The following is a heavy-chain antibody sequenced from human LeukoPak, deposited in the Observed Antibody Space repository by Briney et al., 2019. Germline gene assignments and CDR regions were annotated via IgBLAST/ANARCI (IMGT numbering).Heavy chain of an antibody. V-gene: IGHV1-18*01. Sequence: ASVKVSCKASGYTFTSYGISWVRQAPGQGLEWMGWISAYNGNTSYAQKLQGRVTMTTDTSTSTAYMELRSLRSDDTAVYYCARGFCSSTSCYADDYWGQGTLVTVSS. CDR3: ARGFCSSTSCYADDY. J-gene: IGHJ4*02. CDR1: GYTFTSYG. D-gene: IGHD2-2*01. CDR2: ISAYNGNT.